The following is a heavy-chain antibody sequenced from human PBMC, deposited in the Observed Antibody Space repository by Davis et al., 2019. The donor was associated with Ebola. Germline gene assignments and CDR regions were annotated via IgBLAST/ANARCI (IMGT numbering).Heavy chain of an antibody. CDR1: SFMFAKYC. J-gene: IGHJ6*02. D-gene: IGHD1-26*01. Sequence: WGSLRLSCSASSFMFAKYCLPWVPQAPGKGLEWVGILSYGGSKTFYLQSVEGRLTISRDNSKNTLYLQMESLRVDDTAVYYCARGVGATGLLYYYGMDVWGPGTTVTVSS. CDR2: LSYGGSKT. V-gene: IGHV3-33*05. CDR3: ARGVGATGLLYYYGMDV.